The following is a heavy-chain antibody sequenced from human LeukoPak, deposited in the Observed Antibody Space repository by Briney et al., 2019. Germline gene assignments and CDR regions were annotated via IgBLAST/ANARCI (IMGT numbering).Heavy chain of an antibody. CDR3: ATYYYDNSRYYCDY. D-gene: IGHD3-22*01. V-gene: IGHV1-2*02. J-gene: IGHJ4*02. Sequence: GASVKVSCKASGYTFTAYYLHWVRQAPGQGLEWMGWINPKNGGPNYGQKFQGRVTMTMDASISTAYMELSRLRSDDTAVYYCATYYYDNSRYYCDYWGQGTLVTVSP. CDR1: GYTFTAYY. CDR2: INPKNGGP.